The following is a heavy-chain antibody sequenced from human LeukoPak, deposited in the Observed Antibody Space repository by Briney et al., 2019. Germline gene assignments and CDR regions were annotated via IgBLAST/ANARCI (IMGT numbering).Heavy chain of an antibody. CDR2: INTNTGNP. Sequence: ASVKVSCKASRYTFTNYAMNWVRQAPGQGLEWMGWINTNTGNPTYAQGFTGRFVFSLDTSASTAYLQISSLKAEDTAVYYCARGVGSSRFDYWGQGTLVTVSS. J-gene: IGHJ4*02. D-gene: IGHD6-13*01. CDR1: RYTFTNYA. V-gene: IGHV7-4-1*02. CDR3: ARGVGSSRFDY.